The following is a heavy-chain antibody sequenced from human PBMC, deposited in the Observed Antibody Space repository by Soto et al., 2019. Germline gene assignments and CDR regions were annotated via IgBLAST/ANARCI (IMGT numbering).Heavy chain of an antibody. V-gene: IGHV1-2*04. Sequence: ASVKVSCKASGYTFTGYYMHWVRQAPGQGLEWMGWINPNSGGTNYAQKFQGWVTMTRDTSISTAYMELSRLRSDDTAVYYCARVPMDDSGAGFGVVIPWNYYYGMDVWGQGNTVTVS. CDR1: GYTFTGYY. CDR2: INPNSGGT. D-gene: IGHD3-3*01. J-gene: IGHJ6*02. CDR3: ARVPMDDSGAGFGVVIPWNYYYGMDV.